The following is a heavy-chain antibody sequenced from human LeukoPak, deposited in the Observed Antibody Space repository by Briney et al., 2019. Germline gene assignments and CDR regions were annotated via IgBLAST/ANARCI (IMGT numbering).Heavy chain of an antibody. V-gene: IGHV3-30*02. CDR1: GFTFSSYG. CDR2: IWSDGNNK. Sequence: PGGSLRLSCAASGFTFSSYGMHWVRQAPGKGLQWVAVIWSDGNNKYYADSVKGRFTISRDNSKNTLYLQMNSLRAEDTAVYYCAKDWVGYYDSTGYYPTPFDYWGQGTLVTVSS. CDR3: AKDWVGYYDSTGYYPTPFDY. D-gene: IGHD3-22*01. J-gene: IGHJ4*02.